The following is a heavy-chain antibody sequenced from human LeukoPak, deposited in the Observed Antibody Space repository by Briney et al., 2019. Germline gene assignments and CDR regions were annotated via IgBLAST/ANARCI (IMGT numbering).Heavy chain of an antibody. Sequence: ASVKVSCKVSGYTLTELSMHWVRQAPGKGLEWMGGFDPEDGETIYAQKFQGRVTMTEDTSTDAAYMELSSLRSEDTAVYYCARSIRFLYHLHPWGQGTLVTVSS. D-gene: IGHD3-3*01. V-gene: IGHV1-24*01. CDR3: ARSIRFLYHLHP. CDR1: GYTLTELS. CDR2: FDPEDGET. J-gene: IGHJ5*02.